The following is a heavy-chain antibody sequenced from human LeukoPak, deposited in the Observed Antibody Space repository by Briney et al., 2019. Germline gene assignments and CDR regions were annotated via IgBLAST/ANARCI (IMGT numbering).Heavy chain of an antibody. CDR2: INPNSGGT. CDR3: ARGLLNPNSSPFDP. Sequence: GASVKVSCKASGGTFSSYAISWVRQAPGQGLEWMGWINPNSGGTNYAQKFQGWVTMTRDTSISTAYMELSRLRSDDTAVYYCARGLLNPNSSPFDPWGQGTLVTVSS. D-gene: IGHD6-19*01. CDR1: GGTFSSYA. V-gene: IGHV1-2*04. J-gene: IGHJ5*02.